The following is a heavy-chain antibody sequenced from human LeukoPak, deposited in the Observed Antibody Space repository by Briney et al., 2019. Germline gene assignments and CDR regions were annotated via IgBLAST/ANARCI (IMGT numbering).Heavy chain of an antibody. CDR3: ARVAGFGELFLYYFDY. CDR2: INPSGGST. V-gene: IGHV1-46*01. J-gene: IGHJ4*02. CDR1: GYTFTSYY. D-gene: IGHD3-10*01. Sequence: ASVKVSCKASGYTFTSYYMHWVRQAPGQGLEWMGIINPSGGSTSYAQKFQGRVTMTRDTSTSTVYMELSSLRSEDTAVYYCARVAGFGELFLYYFDYWGQGTLVTVSS.